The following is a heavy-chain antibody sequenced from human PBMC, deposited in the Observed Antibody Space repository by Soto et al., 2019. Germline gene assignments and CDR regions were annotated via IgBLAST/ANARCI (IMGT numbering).Heavy chain of an antibody. Sequence: SVKVSCKASGGTFSSYAISWVRQAPVQVLEWMVGIIPIFGTANYAQKFQGRGTITADESTSTAYMELSSLRSEDTAVYYCAGGGMVGGVIRSFDYWGPGTMVTVSS. CDR1: GGTFSSYA. CDR3: AGGGMVGGVIRSFDY. D-gene: IGHD3-10*01. CDR2: IIPIFGTA. J-gene: IGHJ4*02. V-gene: IGHV1-69*13.